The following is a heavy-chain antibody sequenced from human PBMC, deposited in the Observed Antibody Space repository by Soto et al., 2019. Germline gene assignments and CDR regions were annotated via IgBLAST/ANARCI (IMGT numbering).Heavy chain of an antibody. CDR2: IYWDDAK. CDR3: AHRVLRAVFGLVTTTAIYFDF. CDR1: GFSLTNSGVG. Sequence: QITLNESGPTVVKPTETLTLTCTFSGFSLTNSGVGVGWVRQSPGKAPEWLAFIYWDDAKRYSTSLKSRLTIPKAHSHNQVVLTMANVDPADTATYYCAHRVLRAVFGLVTTTAIYFDFWGQGTPVVVSS. D-gene: IGHD3-3*01. V-gene: IGHV2-5*02. J-gene: IGHJ4*02.